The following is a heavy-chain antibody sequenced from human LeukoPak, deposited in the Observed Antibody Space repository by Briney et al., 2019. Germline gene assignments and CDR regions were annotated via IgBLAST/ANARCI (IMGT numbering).Heavy chain of an antibody. CDR3: ARSDYGDYRVGFDY. V-gene: IGHV4-34*01. CDR1: GGSFSGYY. CDR2: INHSGST. J-gene: IGHJ4*02. Sequence: PSETLSLTCAVYGGSFSGYYWSWIRQPPGKGLEWIGEINHSGSTNYNPSLKSRVTISVDTSKNQFSLKLSSVTAADTAVYYCARSDYGDYRVGFDYWGQGTLVTVSS. D-gene: IGHD4-17*01.